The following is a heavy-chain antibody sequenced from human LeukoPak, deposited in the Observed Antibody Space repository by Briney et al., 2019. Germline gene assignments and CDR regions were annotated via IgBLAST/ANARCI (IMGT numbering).Heavy chain of an antibody. D-gene: IGHD2-21*01. J-gene: IGHJ5*02. V-gene: IGHV4-39*07. CDR3: AGVGVLVRASYNWFDP. CDR1: GGSISSSSYC. CDR2: IYHSGST. Sequence: SETLSLTCTVSGGSISSSSYCWGWIRQPPGKGLEWIGEIYHSGSTNYNPSLKSRVTISVDKSKNQFSLKLSSVTAADTAVYYCAGVGVLVRASYNWFDPWGQGTLVTVSS.